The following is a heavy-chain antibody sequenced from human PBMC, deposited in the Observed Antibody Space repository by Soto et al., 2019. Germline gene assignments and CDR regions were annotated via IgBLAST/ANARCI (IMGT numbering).Heavy chain of an antibody. D-gene: IGHD6-6*01. CDR1: GYPFTSYG. J-gene: IGHJ4*02. V-gene: IGHV1-18*01. CDR3: ARDYPSEYGGSSRPPLDY. CDR2: ISVTNGET. Sequence: ASVKVSCKAAGYPFTSYGISWVRQAPGQGLEWMGWISVTNGETGYAQKFQSRVTMTTDTPTSTAYMELRSLRSDDTAVYYCARDYPSEYGGSSRPPLDYWGQGTLVTVS.